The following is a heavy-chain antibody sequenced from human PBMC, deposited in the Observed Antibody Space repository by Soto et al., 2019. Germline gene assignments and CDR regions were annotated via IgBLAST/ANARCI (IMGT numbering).Heavy chain of an antibody. D-gene: IGHD1-26*01. CDR2: NSAYNGDI. CDR3: ARDRGASASREREH. V-gene: IGHV1-18*01. J-gene: IGHJ1*01. CDR1: NYAFTSFA. Sequence: QVQLVQSGPEVKKPGASVKLSCKTSNYAFTSFALTWVRQAPGQGLEWMGWNSAYNGDIKYAQKVQGRVTMTRDTSTTAGCRELRSLLCDDTSVYYCARDRGASASREREHWGQGTLLIVSS.